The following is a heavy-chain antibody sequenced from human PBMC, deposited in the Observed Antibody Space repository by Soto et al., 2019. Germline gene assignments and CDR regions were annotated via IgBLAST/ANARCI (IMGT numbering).Heavy chain of an antibody. D-gene: IGHD4-4*01. V-gene: IGHV4-59*08. CDR2: IYYSGST. CDR1: GGSIISYY. CDR3: ARLRGYSNYNWFDP. Sequence: SETLSLTCTVSGGSIISYYWSWIRQPPGKGLEWIGYIYYSGSTNYNPSLKSRVTISVDTSKNQFSLKLSSVTAADTAVYYCARLRGYSNYNWFDPWGQGTLVTVSS. J-gene: IGHJ5*02.